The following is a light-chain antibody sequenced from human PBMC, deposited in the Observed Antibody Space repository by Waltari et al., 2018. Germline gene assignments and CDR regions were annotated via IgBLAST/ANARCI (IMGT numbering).Light chain of an antibody. CDR1: SSDVGTYNF. CDR3: CSYAGRSTLI. Sequence: QSALTQPASVSGSTGQSTTISCTGSSSDVGTYNFVSWYQEHPGKAPKLLIYEASKRPSGVSTRFSGSKSGNTASLTISGLQAEDEADYYCCSYAGRSTLIFGTGTKVTVL. V-gene: IGLV2-23*01. CDR2: EAS. J-gene: IGLJ1*01.